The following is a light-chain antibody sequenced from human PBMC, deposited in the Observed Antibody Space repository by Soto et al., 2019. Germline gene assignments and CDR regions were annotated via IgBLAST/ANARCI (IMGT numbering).Light chain of an antibody. J-gene: IGKJ1*01. CDR3: QQRSNWPGT. V-gene: IGKV3-11*01. Sequence: EIVLTQSPATLSLSPGERATLSCRASQSVSSYLAWYQQKPGQAPRRLIYYASNRATVIPARFSGSGSGTDFTLTISSLEPEDVAVYYCQQRSNWPGTFGQGTKVDIK. CDR1: QSVSSY. CDR2: YAS.